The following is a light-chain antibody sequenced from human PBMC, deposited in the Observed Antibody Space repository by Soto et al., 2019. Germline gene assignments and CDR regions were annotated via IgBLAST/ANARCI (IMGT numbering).Light chain of an antibody. Sequence: DIQMTQSPSYLSASVGGTVTITCRASQNIDNYLNWYQHEPGKAPKLLIYGASTLQSGVPSRFSGSGSGTDFTLTIVSLQPEDFATYYCQQSSSTPLTFGPGTTVHVE. J-gene: IGKJ3*01. CDR2: GAS. CDR3: QQSSSTPLT. V-gene: IGKV1-39*01. CDR1: QNIDNY.